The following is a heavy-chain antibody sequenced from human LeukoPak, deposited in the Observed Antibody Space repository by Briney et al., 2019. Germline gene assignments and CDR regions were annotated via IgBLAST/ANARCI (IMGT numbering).Heavy chain of an antibody. Sequence: GGSLRLSCAASGFTFSSYAMSWVRQAPGKGLEWVSAISGSGGSTYYADSVKGRFTIPRDNSKNTLCLQMNSLRAEDTAVYYCAKHGSGWYSDYWGQGTLVTVSS. CDR3: AKHGSGWYSDY. CDR2: ISGSGGST. V-gene: IGHV3-23*01. D-gene: IGHD6-19*01. CDR1: GFTFSSYA. J-gene: IGHJ4*02.